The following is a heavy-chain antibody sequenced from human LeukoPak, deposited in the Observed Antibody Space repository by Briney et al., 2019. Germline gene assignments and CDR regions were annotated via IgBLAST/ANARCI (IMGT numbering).Heavy chain of an antibody. V-gene: IGHV3-15*01. Sequence: KPGGSLRLSCAASGFIFSRYEMNWVRQAPGKGLEWVGRIKSKTDGGTTDYAAPVKGRFTISRDDSKNTLYLQMNSLKTEDTAVYYCTTDVYGDYVHWGQGTLVTVSS. CDR3: TTDVYGDYVH. D-gene: IGHD4-17*01. CDR1: GFIFSRYE. J-gene: IGHJ4*02. CDR2: IKSKTDGGTT.